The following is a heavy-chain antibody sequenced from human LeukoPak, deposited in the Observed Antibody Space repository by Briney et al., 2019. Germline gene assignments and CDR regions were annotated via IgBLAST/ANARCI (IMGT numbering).Heavy chain of an antibody. CDR2: IYYSGST. Sequence: SETLPLTCTVSGGSFSSSSYYWGWLPPGKGLEWIGYIYYSGSTNYNPSLKSRVTISVDTSKNQFSLQLSFVTAADTAVYDCARARMAAAVSLHYYGMDVWGQGTTVTVSS. CDR1: GGSFSSSSYY. D-gene: IGHD6-13*01. CDR3: ARARMAAAVSLHYYGMDV. J-gene: IGHJ6*02. V-gene: IGHV4-61*01.